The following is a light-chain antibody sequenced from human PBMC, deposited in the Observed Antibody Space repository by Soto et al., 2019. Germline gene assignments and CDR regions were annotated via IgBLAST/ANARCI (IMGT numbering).Light chain of an antibody. V-gene: IGLV2-14*01. Sequence: QSALAQPPSASGSPGQSVTITCTGTNSDVGTYNYVSWYQHHPGKAPKLMIYDVSNRPSGVSNRFSGSKSGNTASLTISGLQAEDEADYYCSSYSTTSTLVFGSGTKLTVL. CDR2: DVS. CDR1: NSDVGTYNY. CDR3: SSYSTTSTLV. J-gene: IGLJ1*01.